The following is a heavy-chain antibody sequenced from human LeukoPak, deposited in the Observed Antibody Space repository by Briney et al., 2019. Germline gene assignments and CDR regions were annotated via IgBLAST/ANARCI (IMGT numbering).Heavy chain of an antibody. J-gene: IGHJ4*02. Sequence: GGSLRLSCAASGFPFSSHWLSWFRQSPGKGLEWVAHINQDGSEKYYVDSVKGRFTISRDNAKNSLYLHMDSLRAEDTAVYYCARGAYSSGWAYFDHWGQGTLVTVSS. CDR2: INQDGSEK. CDR3: ARGAYSSGWAYFDH. V-gene: IGHV3-7*01. CDR1: GFPFSSHW. D-gene: IGHD6-19*01.